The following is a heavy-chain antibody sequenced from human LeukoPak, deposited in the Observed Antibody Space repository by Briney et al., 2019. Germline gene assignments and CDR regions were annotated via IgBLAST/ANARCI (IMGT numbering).Heavy chain of an antibody. CDR2: ISGSGGRT. V-gene: IGHV3-23*01. D-gene: IGHD6-19*01. CDR1: GFSFSSYS. J-gene: IGHJ4*02. CDR3: AKEKRGSGWTHDY. Sequence: GGSLRLSCTASGFSFSSYSMNWVRQAPGKGLEWVSGISGSGGRTFYADSVKGRFTISRDNSKNTLYLQMNSLRAEDTAVYYCAKEKRGSGWTHDYWGQGTLVTVSS.